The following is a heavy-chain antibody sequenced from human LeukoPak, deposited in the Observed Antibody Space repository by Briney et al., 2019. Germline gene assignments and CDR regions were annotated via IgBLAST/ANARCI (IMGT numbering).Heavy chain of an antibody. CDR3: ASQCNWGSYCYN. J-gene: IGHJ4*02. V-gene: IGHV4-34*01. Sequence: PSETLSLTCAVYGGSFSGYYWSWIRQPPGKGLEWIGEINHSGSTNYNPSLKSRVTISVDTSKNQFSLKLSSVTAADTAVYYCASQCNWGSYCYNWGQGTLVTVSS. D-gene: IGHD3-16*02. CDR1: GGSFSGYY. CDR2: INHSGST.